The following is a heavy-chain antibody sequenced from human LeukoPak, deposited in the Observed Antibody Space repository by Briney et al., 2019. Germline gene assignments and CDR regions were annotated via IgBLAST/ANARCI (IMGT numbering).Heavy chain of an antibody. V-gene: IGHV3-9*01. CDR3: AKDMTTVTTSGSDY. J-gene: IGHJ4*02. CDR1: GFTFDDYA. Sequence: GGSLRLSCVASGFTFDDYAIHWVRQVPGKGLEWVSGISWNSGSTGYADSVKGRFTISRDNAKNSLYLQMNSLRAEDTALYYCAKDMTTVTTSGSDYWGQGTLVTVSS. CDR2: ISWNSGST. D-gene: IGHD4-17*01.